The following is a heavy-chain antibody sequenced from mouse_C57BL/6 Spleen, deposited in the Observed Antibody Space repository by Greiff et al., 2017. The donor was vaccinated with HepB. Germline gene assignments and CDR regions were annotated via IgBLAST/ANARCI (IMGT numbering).Heavy chain of an antibody. CDR1: GYTISSYW. J-gene: IGHJ2*01. D-gene: IGHD1-1*01. Sequence: VQLQQSGAELVKPGASVKISCKASGYTISSYWMNWVKQRTGKGLEWIGQIYPGDGDTNYNGKFKVKATLTADKSSTTAYMQLSSLTSEDSAVYSCASPSYDYGNHYVFDYWGQGTTLTVSS. V-gene: IGHV1-80*01. CDR2: IYPGDGDT. CDR3: ASPSYDYGNHYVFDY.